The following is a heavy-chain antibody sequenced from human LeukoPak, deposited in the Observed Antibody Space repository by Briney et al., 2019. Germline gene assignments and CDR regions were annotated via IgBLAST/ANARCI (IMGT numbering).Heavy chain of an antibody. CDR1: GGSISSSSYY. CDR2: IYYSGST. V-gene: IGHV4-39*01. Sequence: SETLSLTCTVSGGSISSSSYYWGWIRQPPGKGLEWIGSIYYSGSTYYNPSLKSRVTISADTSKNQFSLKLSSVTAADTAVYYCAKGSGSYYSFDSWGQGALVTVSS. D-gene: IGHD3-10*01. J-gene: IGHJ4*02. CDR3: AKGSGSYYSFDS.